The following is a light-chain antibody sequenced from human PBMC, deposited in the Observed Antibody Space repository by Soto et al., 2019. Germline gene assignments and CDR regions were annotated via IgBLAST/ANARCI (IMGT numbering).Light chain of an antibody. CDR1: QSVNNN. CDR2: SAS. CDR3: QQYGSSPGT. V-gene: IGKV3-20*01. J-gene: IGKJ1*01. Sequence: EIVMTQSPVTLSVSPGERATLSCTASQSVNNNVAWYQQKPGHTPRLLIYSASIGATGTPARFSGSGSGTDFTLTISRLEPEDFAVYYCQQYGSSPGTFGQGTKV.